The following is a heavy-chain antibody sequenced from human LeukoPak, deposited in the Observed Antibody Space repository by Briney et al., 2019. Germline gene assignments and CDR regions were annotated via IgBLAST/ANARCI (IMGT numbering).Heavy chain of an antibody. CDR1: GFTVSSSY. Sequence: GGSLRLSCAASGFTVSSSYMSWVRQAPGKGLEWVSVIYTGGSTYYADSVKGQFTISRDNSKNTLYLQMNSLRAEDTAVYYCAKIHMVRVRYMDVWGKGTTVTVSS. CDR2: IYTGGST. CDR3: AKIHMVRVRYMDV. V-gene: IGHV3-53*01. D-gene: IGHD3-10*01. J-gene: IGHJ6*03.